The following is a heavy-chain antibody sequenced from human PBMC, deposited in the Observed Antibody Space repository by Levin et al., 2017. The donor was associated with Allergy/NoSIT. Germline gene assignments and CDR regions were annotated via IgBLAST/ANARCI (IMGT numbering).Heavy chain of an antibody. V-gene: IGHV3-74*01. Sequence: GGSLRLSCAGSGFPFSTHYMHWVRQAPGKGLVWVSRISDDTSKTNYADSVKGRFTISRDNAKDTLFLQMNSLRAEDTAVYYCARGIVGASVAFDIWSHGTLVTVSS. CDR1: GFPFSTHY. CDR3: ARGIVGASVAFDI. D-gene: IGHD1-26*01. J-gene: IGHJ3*02. CDR2: ISDDTSKT.